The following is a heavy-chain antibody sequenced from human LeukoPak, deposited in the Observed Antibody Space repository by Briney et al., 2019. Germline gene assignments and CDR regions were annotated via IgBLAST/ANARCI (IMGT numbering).Heavy chain of an antibody. CDR3: ARGIVVVPAAPGEVYYYYGMDV. V-gene: IGHV1-46*01. J-gene: IGHJ6*02. D-gene: IGHD2-2*01. Sequence: GASVKVSCKASGYTFTSYYMHWVRQAPGQGLEWMGIINPSGGSTSYAQKFQGRVTMTRDTSTSTVYMELSSLRSEDTAVYYCARGIVVVPAAPGEVYYYYGMDVWGQGTTVTVSS. CDR2: INPSGGST. CDR1: GYTFTSYY.